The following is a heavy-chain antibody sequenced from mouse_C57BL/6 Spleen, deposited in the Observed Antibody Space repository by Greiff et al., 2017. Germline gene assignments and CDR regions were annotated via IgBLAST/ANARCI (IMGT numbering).Heavy chain of an antibody. V-gene: IGHV1-69*01. CDR1: GYTLTSYW. Sequence: QVQLQQPGAELVMPGASVKLSCKASGYTLTSYWMHWVKQRPGQGLEWIGEIDPSDSYTNYNQKFKGKSTLTVDKSSSTAYIQLSSLTSEDSAVYYCTRYRTWALYFDYWGQGTTLTVSS. D-gene: IGHD5-1*01. CDR2: IDPSDSYT. J-gene: IGHJ2*01. CDR3: TRYRTWALYFDY.